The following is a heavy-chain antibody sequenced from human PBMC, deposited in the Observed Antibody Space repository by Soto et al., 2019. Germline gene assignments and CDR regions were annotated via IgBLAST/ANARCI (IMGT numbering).Heavy chain of an antibody. V-gene: IGHV1-18*04. J-gene: IGHJ4*02. CDR1: GYTFTSYG. Sequence: QVQLVQSGAEVKKPGASVKVSCKASGYTFTSYGISWVRQAPGQGLEWMGWISAYNGNTNYAQKLQGRVTMTTDTSTSTAYMELRSLRSADTAVYYCARDTLRGRWFGELWLDYWGQGTLVTVSS. CDR2: ISAYNGNT. CDR3: ARDTLRGRWFGELWLDY. D-gene: IGHD3-10*01.